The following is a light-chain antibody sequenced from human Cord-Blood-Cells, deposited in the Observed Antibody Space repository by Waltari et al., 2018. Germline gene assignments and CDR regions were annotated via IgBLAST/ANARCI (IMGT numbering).Light chain of an antibody. CDR3: SSYTSSSTLV. V-gene: IGLV2-14*01. CDR1: SSDVGGYNH. CDR2: DVS. Sequence: QSALTQPASVSGSPGQSITISCTGTSSDVGGYNHVSWYQQHPGKAPKLMIYDVSNRPSGVSTRLSGSKAGNTASLTISGLQAEDEAEYYCSSYTSSSTLVFGGGTKLTVL. J-gene: IGLJ2*01.